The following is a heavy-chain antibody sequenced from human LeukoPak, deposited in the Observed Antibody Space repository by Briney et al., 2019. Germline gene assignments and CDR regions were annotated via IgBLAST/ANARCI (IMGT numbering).Heavy chain of an antibody. Sequence: PGGSLRLSCAASGFTFSSYAMSWVRQAPGKGLEWVANIKQDGSEKYYVDSVKGRFTISRDNAKNSLYLQMNSLRAEDTAVYYCAREDTAMVSFDYWGQGTLVTVSS. V-gene: IGHV3-7*01. CDR3: AREDTAMVSFDY. CDR1: GFTFSSYA. CDR2: IKQDGSEK. D-gene: IGHD5-18*01. J-gene: IGHJ4*02.